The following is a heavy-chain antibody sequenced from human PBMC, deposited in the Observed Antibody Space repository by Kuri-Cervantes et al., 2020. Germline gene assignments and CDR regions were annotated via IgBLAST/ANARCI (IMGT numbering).Heavy chain of an antibody. CDR3: ARAGSWGIYYFDY. CDR1: GGSISSYY. J-gene: IGHJ4*02. CDR2: IYYSGST. Sequence: SETLSLTCTVSGGSISSYYWSWIRQPPGKGLEWIGYIYYSGSTYYNPSLKSRVTISVDTSKNQFSLKLSSVTAADTAVYYCARAGSWGIYYFDYWGQGTLVTVSS. V-gene: IGHV4-30-4*08. D-gene: IGHD2-21*01.